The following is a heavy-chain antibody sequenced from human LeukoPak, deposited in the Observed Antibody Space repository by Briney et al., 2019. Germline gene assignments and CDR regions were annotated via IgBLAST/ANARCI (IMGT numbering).Heavy chain of an antibody. Sequence: ASVKVSCKASGYTFTSYDINWVRQATGQGLEWMGWKNPNSGNTGYAQKFQGRVTMTRNTSISTAYMELSSLRSEDTAVYYCARAALGDYYYYGMDVWGQGTTVTVSS. CDR3: ARAALGDYYYYGMDV. D-gene: IGHD6-25*01. CDR2: KNPNSGNT. CDR1: GYTFTSYD. V-gene: IGHV1-8*01. J-gene: IGHJ6*02.